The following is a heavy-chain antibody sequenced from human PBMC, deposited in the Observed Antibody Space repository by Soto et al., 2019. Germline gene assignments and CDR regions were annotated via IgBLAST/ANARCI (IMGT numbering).Heavy chain of an antibody. J-gene: IGHJ5*02. CDR3: ARDLTGTRQVAGYNWFDP. CDR2: TYYRSKWYN. Sequence: SPTLSLTCAISGDSVSSNSAAWNWIRQSPSRGLEWLGRTYYRSKWYNDYAVSVKSRITINPDTSKNQFSLQLNSVTPEDTAVYYCARDLTGTRQVAGYNWFDPWGQGTLVTVSS. V-gene: IGHV6-1*01. CDR1: GDSVSSNSAA. D-gene: IGHD1-7*01.